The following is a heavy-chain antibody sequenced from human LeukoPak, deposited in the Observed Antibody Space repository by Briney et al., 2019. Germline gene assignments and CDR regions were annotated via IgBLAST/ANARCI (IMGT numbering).Heavy chain of an antibody. CDR1: AFTFSSYG. J-gene: IGHJ4*02. CDR2: IGNSGGPT. V-gene: IGHV3-23*01. Sequence: GGSLRLSCVASAFTFSSYGMSWVRQAPGKGLEWVSTIGNSGGPTYYADSVKGRFTISRDNPKNTLYLQMNSLRAEDTAVYYCAKSGPNYFHYWGQGTLVTVSS. CDR3: AKSGPNYFHY.